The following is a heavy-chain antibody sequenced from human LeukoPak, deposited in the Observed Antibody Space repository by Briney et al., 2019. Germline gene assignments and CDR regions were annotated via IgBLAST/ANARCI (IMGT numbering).Heavy chain of an antibody. D-gene: IGHD2-2*01. CDR2: ICYCGST. J-gene: IGHJ3*02. CDR1: GHCISSGHY. V-gene: IGHV4-38-2*01. CDR3: EGGIVVVPAAIPDAFDI. Sequence: SETLSLTCAGPGHCISSGHYWGWVRQPPGKALDWIGSICYCGSTYYNPSLKSRVTISVDTTKNQFSLKLSSVTAADTAVYYCEGGIVVVPAAIPDAFDIWGQGTMVTVSS.